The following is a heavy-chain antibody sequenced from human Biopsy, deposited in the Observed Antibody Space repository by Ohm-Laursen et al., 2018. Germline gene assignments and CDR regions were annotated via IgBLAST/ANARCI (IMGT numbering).Heavy chain of an antibody. Sequence: TLSLTCTVSDVSISTYYWSWIRQSPGRGLEWIAHIYYNGDTDYNPSLKSRVTISVDTSKNQFSLRLNSVTAADTAVYYCARATNNTGWPYYYFYGMDVWGQGTTVTVSS. V-gene: IGHV4-59*01. CDR1: DVSISTYY. CDR2: IYYNGDT. CDR3: ARATNNTGWPYYYFYGMDV. D-gene: IGHD6-19*01. J-gene: IGHJ6*02.